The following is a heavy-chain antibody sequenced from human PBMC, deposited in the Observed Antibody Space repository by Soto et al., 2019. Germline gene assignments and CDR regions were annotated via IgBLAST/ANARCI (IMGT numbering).Heavy chain of an antibody. V-gene: IGHV4-34*01. CDR1: GGSLSGYY. D-gene: IGHD5-12*01. CDR3: ARGQEGVVATH. CDR2: VKDGGHT. J-gene: IGHJ4*02. Sequence: QVQLQQWGAGLLKPSETLSLNCAVTGGSLSGYYWNWIRQPPGNGLEWIGEVKDGGHTNYSPSLRGRVTVSSVTANNQCSPRLNSVTAADTGVYYCARGQEGVVATHWDQGSLVTVSS.